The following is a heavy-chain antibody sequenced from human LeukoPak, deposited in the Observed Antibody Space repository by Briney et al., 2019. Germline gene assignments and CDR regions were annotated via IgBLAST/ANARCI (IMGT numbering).Heavy chain of an antibody. CDR2: ISSSSSYI. CDR1: GFTFSNYS. V-gene: IGHV3-21*01. CDR3: ARTRRSSSRLGELSIRYYFDY. Sequence: GGSLRLSCAASGFTFSNYSMNWVRQAPGKGLEWVSSISSSSSYIYYADSVKGRFTISRDNAKNSLYLQMNSLRAEDTAVYYCARTRRSSSRLGELSIRYYFDYWGQGTLVTVSS. J-gene: IGHJ4*02. D-gene: IGHD3-16*02.